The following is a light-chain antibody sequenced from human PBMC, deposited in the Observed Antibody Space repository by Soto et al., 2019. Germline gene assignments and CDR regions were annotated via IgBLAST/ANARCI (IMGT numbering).Light chain of an antibody. CDR2: AAS. CDR3: QKYSSAPPT. J-gene: IGKJ1*01. Sequence: DIQMSQSPSSLSASVGDRVTITCRASQGISNYLAWYQQKPGKVPKLLIFAASTLQSGVPSRFSGSGSGTDFTLTIFSLHPEDVATYYCQKYSSAPPTFGQGTKVEIK. CDR1: QGISNY. V-gene: IGKV1-27*01.